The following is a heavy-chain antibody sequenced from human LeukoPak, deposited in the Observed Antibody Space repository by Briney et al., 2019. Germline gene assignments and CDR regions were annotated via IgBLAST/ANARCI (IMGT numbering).Heavy chain of an antibody. V-gene: IGHV1-18*01. CDR3: ARDPKDFWSDYYSAQISDY. CDR1: GYTFTSYG. CDR2: ITGYNGNT. D-gene: IGHD3-3*01. J-gene: IGHJ4*02. Sequence: ASVKLSSKASGYTFTSYGIRWVRQAPGQGLEWMGWITGYNGNTNYEQKLQGRVTMTTDTDTSKAYMELRSLRSDDTAVYYWARDPKDFWSDYYSAQISDYWGQGTLVTVSS.